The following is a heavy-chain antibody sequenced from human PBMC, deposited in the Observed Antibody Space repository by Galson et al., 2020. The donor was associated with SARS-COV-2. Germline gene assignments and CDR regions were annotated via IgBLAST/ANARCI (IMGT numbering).Heavy chain of an antibody. CDR1: GGSISSSNW. CDR3: ARAGIAAAGIDY. CDR2: IYHSGST. V-gene: IGHV4-4*02. Sequence: SETLSLTCAVSGGSISSSNWWSWVRQPPGKGLEWIGEIYHSGSTNYNPSLKSQVTISVDKSKNQFSLKLSSVTAADTAVYYCARAGIAAAGIDYWGQGTLVTVSS. J-gene: IGHJ4*02. D-gene: IGHD6-13*01.